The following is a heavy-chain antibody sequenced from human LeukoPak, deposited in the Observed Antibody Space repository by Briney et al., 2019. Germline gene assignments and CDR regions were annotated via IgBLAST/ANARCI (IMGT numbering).Heavy chain of an antibody. CDR1: GGSISSGDYY. D-gene: IGHD6-19*01. V-gene: IGHV4-30-4*01. CDR2: IYYSGST. J-gene: IGHJ4*02. Sequence: SETLSLTCTVSGGSISSGDYYWSWIRQPPGKGLEWIGYIYYSGSTYYNPSLKSRVTISVDPSKNQFSLKLSSVTAADTAVYYCARDASSGSGGGFDYWGQGTLVTVSS. CDR3: ARDASSGSGGGFDY.